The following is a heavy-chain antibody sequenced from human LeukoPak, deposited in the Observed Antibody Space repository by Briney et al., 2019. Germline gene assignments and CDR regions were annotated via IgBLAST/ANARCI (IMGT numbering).Heavy chain of an antibody. D-gene: IGHD5-18*01. V-gene: IGHV3-48*02. CDR1: AFTFSSYS. Sequence: PGGSLRLSCAASAFTFSSYSMNWVRQAPGKGLEWVSYISSSDNTIHYADSVKGRFTISRDNAKNSLYLEMNSLRDEDTAVNYCARVHRGYSYGRLDYWGQGTLVTVSS. CDR3: ARVHRGYSYGRLDY. J-gene: IGHJ4*02. CDR2: ISSSDNTI.